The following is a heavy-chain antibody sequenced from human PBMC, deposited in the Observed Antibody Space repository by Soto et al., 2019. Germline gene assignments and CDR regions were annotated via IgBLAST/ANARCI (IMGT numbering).Heavy chain of an antibody. J-gene: IGHJ4*02. CDR2: IYYSGST. CDR3: ARQNVDIVATIEKYWVF. Sequence: PSETLSLTCTVSGGSISSSSYYWGWIRQPPGKGLEWIGSIYYSGSTYYNPSLKSRVTISVDTSKNQFSLKLSSVTAADTVVYYCARQNVDIVATIEKYWVFWGQGTLVTVS. CDR1: GGSISSSSYY. V-gene: IGHV4-39*01. D-gene: IGHD5-12*01.